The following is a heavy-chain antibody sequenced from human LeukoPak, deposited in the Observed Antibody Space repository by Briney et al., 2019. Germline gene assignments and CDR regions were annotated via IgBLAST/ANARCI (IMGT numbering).Heavy chain of an antibody. CDR2: ISSSSSTI. D-gene: IGHD1-1*01. CDR1: GFTFSSYS. CDR3: AKVSGTVDY. Sequence: GGSLRLSCAASGFTFSSYSMNWVRQAPGKGLEWVSYISSSSSTIYYADSVKGRFTISRDDSKNTLYLQMNSLRAEDTAVYYCAKVSGTVDYWGQGTLVTVSS. J-gene: IGHJ4*02. V-gene: IGHV3-48*01.